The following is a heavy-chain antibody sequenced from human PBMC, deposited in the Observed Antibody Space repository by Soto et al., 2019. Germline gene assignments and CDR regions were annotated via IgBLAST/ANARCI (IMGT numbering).Heavy chain of an antibody. Sequence: GESLKISCKCSGYSFTSYWIGWVRQMPGKGLEWMGIIYPGDSDTRYSPSFQGQVTISADKSISTAYLQWSSLKASDTAMYYCARVLIAAAGTNAFDIWGQGTMVTVSS. CDR3: ARVLIAAAGTNAFDI. J-gene: IGHJ3*02. CDR1: GYSFTSYW. CDR2: IYPGDSDT. V-gene: IGHV5-51*01. D-gene: IGHD6-13*01.